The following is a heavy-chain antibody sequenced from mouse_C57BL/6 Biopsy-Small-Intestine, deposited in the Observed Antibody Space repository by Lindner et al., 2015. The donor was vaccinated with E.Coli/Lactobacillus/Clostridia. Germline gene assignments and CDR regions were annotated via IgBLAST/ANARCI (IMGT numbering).Heavy chain of an antibody. J-gene: IGHJ2*01. CDR3: TRKGLYSNYFDY. CDR2: IDPENGGT. Sequence: VQLQESGAELVRPGASVKLSCKASGYTFTDYEIHGVKQTPVHGLEWIGAIDPENGGTAYNQKFEGEATLTADKSSSTAYMELRSLTSEDSAVYYCTRKGLYSNYFDYWGQGTTLTVSS. D-gene: IGHD2-5*01. V-gene: IGHV1-15*01. CDR1: GYTFTDYE.